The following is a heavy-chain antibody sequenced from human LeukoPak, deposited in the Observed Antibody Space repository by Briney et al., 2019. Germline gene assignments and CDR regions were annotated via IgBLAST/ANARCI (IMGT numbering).Heavy chain of an antibody. V-gene: IGHV4-59*01. CDR1: GGSISGYF. J-gene: IGHJ6*02. Sequence: SETLSLTCTVSGGSISGYFWSWIRQPPGKGLEWIGYIYYSGSTNYNPSLKSRVTISVDTSKNQFSLRLTSVTAADTAVYYCAGHYYGSGSSRRYGMDVWGQGTTVTVSS. D-gene: IGHD3-10*01. CDR2: IYYSGST. CDR3: AGHYYGSGSSRRYGMDV.